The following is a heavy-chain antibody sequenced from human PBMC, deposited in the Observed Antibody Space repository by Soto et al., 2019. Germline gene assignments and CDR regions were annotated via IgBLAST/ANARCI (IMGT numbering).Heavy chain of an antibody. CDR3: ARSVPGYSEGQG. Sequence: EVQLVESGGGLVQPGGSLRLSCAASEFTFSSYWMHWVRQVPGKGLVWVSRINNDGSSTSYADSVKGRFTISRDNAKNRVSLRMNGLRPEDTAVYYGARSVPGYSEGQGWGQGTLVTVSS. CDR2: INNDGSST. CDR1: EFTFSSYW. D-gene: IGHD5-18*01. V-gene: IGHV3-74*01. J-gene: IGHJ4*02.